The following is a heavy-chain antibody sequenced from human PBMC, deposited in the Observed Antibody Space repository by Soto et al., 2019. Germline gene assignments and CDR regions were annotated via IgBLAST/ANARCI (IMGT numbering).Heavy chain of an antibody. V-gene: IGHV5-10-1*01. Sequence: GEALKISGKGSGYSFSSYWISWVHQMPGKGLEWMGRIDPSDSYTNYSPSFQGHVTISADKSISTAYLQWSSLKASDTAMYYCASLAAAEYYYYGMDVWGQGTTVTVSS. J-gene: IGHJ6*02. CDR2: IDPSDSYT. CDR1: GYSFSSYW. D-gene: IGHD6-13*01. CDR3: ASLAAAEYYYYGMDV.